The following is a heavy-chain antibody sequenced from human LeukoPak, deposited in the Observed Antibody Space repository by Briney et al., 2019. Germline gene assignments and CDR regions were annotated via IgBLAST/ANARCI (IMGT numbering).Heavy chain of an antibody. J-gene: IGHJ6*03. CDR2: IYCGGCT. D-gene: IGHD3-10*01. CDR3: ARVYGSGSYYDVYYYYYMDV. Sequence: GGSLRLSCAASGFTHSSNYMSWVRQAPGKGLEWVSVIYCGGCTYYAHSVKGRFTIYRDNSKNTLYLQMNSQIAEDTAVYYCARVYGSGSYYDVYYYYYMDVWGKGTTVTVSS. V-gene: IGHV3-53*01. CDR1: GFTHSSNY.